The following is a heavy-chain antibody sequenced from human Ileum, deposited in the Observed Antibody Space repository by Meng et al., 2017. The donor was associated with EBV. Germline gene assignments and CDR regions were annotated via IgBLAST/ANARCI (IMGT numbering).Heavy chain of an antibody. V-gene: IGHV4-39*07. J-gene: IGHJ4*02. CDR2: IYYRGNT. Sequence: QLHDAGPGLVKPSETLSLTFTAPGGSISTGNFYWGWIRQSPGKALECIGTIYYRGNTFYNPSLKSRLTISIDTSKNEFSLTLRSVTAADTALYYCASAYDYGDYEAFAYWGPGSLVTVSS. CDR1: GGSISTGNFY. CDR3: ASAYDYGDYEAFAY. D-gene: IGHD4-17*01.